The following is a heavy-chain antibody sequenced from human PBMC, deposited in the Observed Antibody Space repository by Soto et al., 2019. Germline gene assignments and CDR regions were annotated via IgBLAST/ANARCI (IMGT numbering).Heavy chain of an antibody. V-gene: IGHV3-23*01. CDR1: GFTFSSYA. J-gene: IGHJ4*02. CDR2: ISGSGGST. D-gene: IGHD4-17*01. CDR3: AKVPSYGDYVDY. Sequence: EVQLLESGGGLVQPGGSLRLSCAASGFTFSSYAMSWVRQAPGKGLEWVSAISGSGGSTYYADSVKGRFTISRDKSKNTLYVQVDSVRAEDRGEYYCAKVPSYGDYVDYWGQGTLVTVSS.